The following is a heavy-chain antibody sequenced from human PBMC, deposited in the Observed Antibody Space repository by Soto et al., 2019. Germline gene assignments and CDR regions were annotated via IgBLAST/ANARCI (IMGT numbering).Heavy chain of an antibody. CDR2: IFYSGST. Sequence: SETLSLTCTVSGGSISSGDYYWSWIRQPPGKGLEWIGYIFYSGSTYCNPSLKSRVTISVDTSKNQFSLKLSSVTAADTGVYYCARYGGYEGLRFDPWGQGTLVTVSS. V-gene: IGHV4-30-4*01. J-gene: IGHJ5*02. CDR3: ARYGGYEGLRFDP. D-gene: IGHD5-12*01. CDR1: GGSISSGDYY.